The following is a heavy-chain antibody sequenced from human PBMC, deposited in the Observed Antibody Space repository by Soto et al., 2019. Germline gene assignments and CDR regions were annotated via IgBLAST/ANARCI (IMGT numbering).Heavy chain of an antibody. Sequence: PSETLSLTCTVSGGSISSGDYYWSWIGQPPGKGLERIGYIYYSGSTYYNPSLKSRVTISVDTSKDQFSLKLISVTAADTTANYGDREQGYCSGGSCIGRLLDNWFDPWGEGDLVTVCS. J-gene: IGHJ5*02. D-gene: IGHD2-15*01. V-gene: IGHV4-30-4*01. CDR3: DREQGYCSGGSCIGRLLDNWFDP. CDR2: IYYSGST. CDR1: GGSISSGDYY.